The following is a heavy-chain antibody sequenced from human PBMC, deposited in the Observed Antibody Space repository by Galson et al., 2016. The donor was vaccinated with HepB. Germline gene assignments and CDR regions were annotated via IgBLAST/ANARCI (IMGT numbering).Heavy chain of an antibody. CDR2: IDHSGRT. V-gene: IGHV4-4*02. J-gene: IGHJ6*02. Sequence: SETLSLTCAVSGDSISRYNCWTWVRQPPGKGLDWIGEIDHSGRTNYNPSLRRRVTISVDKSKNHFSLKMRAVTAADTAVYYCAREKTEDIVEVPAAHYGLDVWGQGTTVTVSS. CDR3: AREKTEDIVEVPAAHYGLDV. D-gene: IGHD2-2*01. CDR1: GDSISRYNC.